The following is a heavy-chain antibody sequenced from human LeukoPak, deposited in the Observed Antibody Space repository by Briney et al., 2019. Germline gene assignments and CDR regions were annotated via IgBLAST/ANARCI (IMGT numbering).Heavy chain of an antibody. CDR2: TSYDGTEK. D-gene: IGHD3-10*01. CDR3: AKSWDAFDF. CDR1: GFTFSGYG. J-gene: IGHJ3*01. Sequence: PGGSLRLSCAASGFTFSGYGMHWVRQAPGKGLEWVAVTSYDGTEKYYEDSVKGRFTISRDNSKNTLYLQMSTLRAEDTAVYYCAKSWDAFDFWGQGTMVTVSS. V-gene: IGHV3-30*18.